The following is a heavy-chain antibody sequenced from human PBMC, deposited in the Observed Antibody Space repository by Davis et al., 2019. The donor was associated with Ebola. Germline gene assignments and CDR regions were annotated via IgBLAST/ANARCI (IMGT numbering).Heavy chain of an antibody. J-gene: IGHJ6*02. CDR3: ARRLMVRGVILYYGLDV. CDR1: GDSISRYY. Sequence: SETLSLTCSVSGDSISRYYWSWIRQPPGKGLEWIGYIYYGKSTNYSPSLKSRVTISTDTSKNQFSLKLTSVTAADTAVYYCARRLMVRGVILYYGLDVWGQGTTVAVSS. CDR2: IYYGKST. V-gene: IGHV4-59*01. D-gene: IGHD3-10*01.